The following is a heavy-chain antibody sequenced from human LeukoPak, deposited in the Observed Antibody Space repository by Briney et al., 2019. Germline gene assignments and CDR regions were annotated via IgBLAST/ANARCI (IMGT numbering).Heavy chain of an antibody. CDR2: TYHSGST. Sequence: SETLSLTCAVYGGSFSGYYWSWIRQSPGKGLEWIGETYHSGSTNYNSSLKSRVTISVDTSKNQVSLKLRSVTAADTAVYYCARTTEGYAGGPGYSYYYYMDVWGKGTTVTISS. CDR1: GGSFSGYY. CDR3: ARTTEGYAGGPGYSYYYYMDV. D-gene: IGHD5-12*01. J-gene: IGHJ6*03. V-gene: IGHV4-34*01.